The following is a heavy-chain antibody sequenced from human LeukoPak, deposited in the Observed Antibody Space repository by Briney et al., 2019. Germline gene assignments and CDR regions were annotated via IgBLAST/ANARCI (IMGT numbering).Heavy chain of an antibody. CDR2: IYYSGST. V-gene: IGHV4-61*01. CDR1: GGSVSSGSYY. D-gene: IGHD3-3*01. CDR3: ARSRGRGILPSALYYDFWSGYYHPFDY. Sequence: SETLSLTCTVSGGSVSSGSYYWSWIRQPPGKGLEWIVYIYYSGSTNYNPSLKSRVTISVDTSKNQFSLKLSSVTAADTAVYYCARSRGRGILPSALYYDFWSGYYHPFDYWGQGTLVTVSS. J-gene: IGHJ4*02.